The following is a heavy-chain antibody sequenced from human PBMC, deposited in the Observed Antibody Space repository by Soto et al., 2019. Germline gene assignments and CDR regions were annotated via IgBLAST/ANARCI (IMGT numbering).Heavy chain of an antibody. CDR3: ARGDRVAAGEPYFAY. CDR2: IYYSGNT. D-gene: IGHD6-13*01. CDR1: GGSINSDDYY. J-gene: IGHJ4*02. Sequence: QVQLQESGPGLVKPSQTLSLTCTVSGGSINSDDYYWSWIRQPPGKGLEWIGYIYYSGNTYYNPSLKSRLTISLDTSKNQFSLNLTSVTAADTALYYCARGDRVAAGEPYFAYWGQGTLVTVSS. V-gene: IGHV4-30-4*01.